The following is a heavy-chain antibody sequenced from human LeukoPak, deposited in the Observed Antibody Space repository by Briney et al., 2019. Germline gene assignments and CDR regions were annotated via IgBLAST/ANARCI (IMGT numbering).Heavy chain of an antibody. Sequence: GGSLRLSCAASGFTFNNYAMSWVRQAPGKGLEWVSAISDSGSTYYADSVKGRFTISRDNSKNTLYLQMNSLRAEDTAVYYCAKTYFVLNSMIVVGPDAFDGWGQGTMVTVSS. CDR3: AKTYFVLNSMIVVGPDAFDG. CDR2: ISDSGST. V-gene: IGHV3-23*01. CDR1: GFTFNNYA. D-gene: IGHD3-22*01. J-gene: IGHJ3*01.